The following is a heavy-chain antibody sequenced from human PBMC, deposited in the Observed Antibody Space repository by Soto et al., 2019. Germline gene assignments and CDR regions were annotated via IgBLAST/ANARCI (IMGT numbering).Heavy chain of an antibody. Sequence: QVQLVESGGGVVQPGRSLRLSCVASGFTFSRYAMHWVRQPPGKGLEWVAVISYDGGNEYYADSLKGRFTISRDNSKNTLYLQMNSLKPEDTAVYYCGTPTSDLQWLADGFDDWGQGTLVTVSS. CDR1: GFTFSRYA. D-gene: IGHD6-19*01. J-gene: IGHJ4*02. CDR3: GTPTSDLQWLADGFDD. CDR2: ISYDGGNE. V-gene: IGHV3-30*03.